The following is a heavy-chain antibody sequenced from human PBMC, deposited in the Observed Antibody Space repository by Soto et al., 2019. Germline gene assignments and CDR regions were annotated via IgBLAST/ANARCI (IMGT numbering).Heavy chain of an antibody. Sequence: PSLTCAVYGGSFSGYYWSWIRQPPGKGLEWIGEINHSGSTNYNPSLKSRVTISVDTSKNQFSLKLSSVTAADTAVYYCARGQKLGYCSGGSCYLSWFGPWGQGTLVTVSS. CDR2: INHSGST. V-gene: IGHV4-34*01. CDR3: ARGQKLGYCSGGSCYLSWFGP. CDR1: GGSFSGYY. J-gene: IGHJ5*02. D-gene: IGHD2-15*01.